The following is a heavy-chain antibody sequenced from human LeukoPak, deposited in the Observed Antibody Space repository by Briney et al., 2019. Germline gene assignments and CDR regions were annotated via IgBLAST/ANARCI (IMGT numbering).Heavy chain of an antibody. D-gene: IGHD6-19*01. CDR3: ARVGAVAGFDY. Sequence: SETLSLTCAVSGYSISSGYYWGWIRQPPGKGLEWIGSIYHSGSTYYNPSLKSRVTISVDTSKNQFSLRLSSVTAADTAVYYCARVGAVAGFDYWGQGTLVTVSS. CDR2: IYHSGST. J-gene: IGHJ4*02. CDR1: GYSISSGYY. V-gene: IGHV4-38-2*01.